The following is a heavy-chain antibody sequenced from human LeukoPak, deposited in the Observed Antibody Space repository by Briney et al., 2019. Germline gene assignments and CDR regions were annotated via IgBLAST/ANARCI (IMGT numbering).Heavy chain of an antibody. V-gene: IGHV4-4*02. CDR1: GGSISSSNW. CDR3: ARGGNYYDSSGYYSADY. J-gene: IGHJ4*02. CDR2: IYYSGST. Sequence: SETLSLTCAVSGGSISSSNWWSWVRQPPGKGLEWIGYIYYSGSTNYNPSLKSRVTISVDTSKNQFSLKLSSVTAADTAVYYCARGGNYYDSSGYYSADYWGQGTLVTVSS. D-gene: IGHD3-22*01.